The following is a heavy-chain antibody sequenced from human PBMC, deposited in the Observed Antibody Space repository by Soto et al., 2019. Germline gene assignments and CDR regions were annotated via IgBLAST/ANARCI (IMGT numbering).Heavy chain of an antibody. D-gene: IGHD5-12*01. J-gene: IGHJ6*02. V-gene: IGHV1-18*01. CDR2: ISAYNGNT. CDR1: GYTFTSYG. Sequence: ASVKVSCKASGYTFTSYGISWVRQAPGQGLEWMGWISAYNGNTNYAQKLQGRVTMTTDTSTSTAYMELRSLRSDDTAVYYCARDPQYSGYDWWWHYYYYSGIYICGQDATVTVSS. CDR3: ARDPQYSGYDWWWHYYYYSGIYI.